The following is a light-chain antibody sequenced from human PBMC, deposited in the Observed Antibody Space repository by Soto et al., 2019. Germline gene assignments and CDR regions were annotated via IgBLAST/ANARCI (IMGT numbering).Light chain of an antibody. Sequence: SYELTQPPSVSVAPGKTARITCGGTNIGSKSVHWYQQKPGQAPVLVIYYDSDRPSGIPERFSGSNSGNTATLTISRVEAGDEADHYCQVWDSSSDHVVFGGGTKLTVL. CDR2: YDS. J-gene: IGLJ2*01. CDR3: QVWDSSSDHVV. V-gene: IGLV3-21*04. CDR1: NIGSKS.